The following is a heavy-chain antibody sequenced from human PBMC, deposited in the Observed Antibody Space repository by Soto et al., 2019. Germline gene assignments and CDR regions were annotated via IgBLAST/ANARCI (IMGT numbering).Heavy chain of an antibody. CDR2: IYCSGST. CDR1: GGSISSGGYY. Sequence: SETLSLTCTVSGGSISSGGYYWSWIRQHPGKGLEWIGYIYCSGSTYYNPSLKSRVTISVDTSKNQFSLKLSSVTAADTAVYYCARSLYYYDSSGYYPFDYWGQGTLVTSPQ. V-gene: IGHV4-31*03. CDR3: ARSLYYYDSSGYYPFDY. J-gene: IGHJ4*02. D-gene: IGHD3-22*01.